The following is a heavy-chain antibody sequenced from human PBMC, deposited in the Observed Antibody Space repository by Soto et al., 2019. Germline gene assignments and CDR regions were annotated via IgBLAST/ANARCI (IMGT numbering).Heavy chain of an antibody. V-gene: IGHV3-30*18. D-gene: IGHD1-1*01. CDR2: ISYDGSNK. J-gene: IGHJ4*02. CDR3: AKGVQLERHTDY. CDR1: GFTFSSYG. Sequence: GGSLRLSCAASGFTFSSYGMHWVRQAPGKGLEWVAVISYDGSNKYYADSVKGRFTISRDNSKNTLYLQMNSLRAEDTAVYYCAKGVQLERHTDYWGQGTLVTVSS.